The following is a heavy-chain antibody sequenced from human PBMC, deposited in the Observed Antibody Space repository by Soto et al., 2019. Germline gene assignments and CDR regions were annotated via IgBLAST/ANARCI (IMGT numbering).Heavy chain of an antibody. D-gene: IGHD3-22*01. V-gene: IGHV4-59*11. CDR3: ARYYFDTGGYSNWFDP. CDR2: IYYAGST. J-gene: IGHJ5*02. CDR1: GGTMISHY. Sequence: VFGGTMISHYCRRILKPTRRGLEWIGFIYYAGSTKYNPSLNSRVTISLDTSKNQFSLKLSSVTAADTAVYYCARYYFDTGGYSNWFDPWGQGTLVTAPQ.